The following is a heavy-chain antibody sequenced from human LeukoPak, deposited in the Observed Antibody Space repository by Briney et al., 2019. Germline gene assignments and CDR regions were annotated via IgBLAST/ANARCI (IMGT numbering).Heavy chain of an antibody. V-gene: IGHV1-69*06. Sequence: GASVKVSCKASGGTFSSYAISWVRQAPGQGLEWMGGIIPIFGTANYAQKFQGRVTITADKSTSTAYMELSSLRSEDTAVYYCARDSCYDSSGYREGWSAPGGQGTLVTVSS. J-gene: IGHJ5*02. CDR2: IIPIFGTA. CDR3: ARDSCYDSSGYREGWSAP. CDR1: GGTFSSYA. D-gene: IGHD3-22*01.